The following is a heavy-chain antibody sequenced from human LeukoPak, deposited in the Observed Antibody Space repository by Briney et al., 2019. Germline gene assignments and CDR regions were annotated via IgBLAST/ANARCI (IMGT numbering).Heavy chain of an antibody. V-gene: IGHV3-21*01. CDR3: ARPQQGDDAFDI. Sequence: PGGSLRLSCAASGFTFSSYSMNWVRQAPGKGLEWVSSISSSSYIYYTDSVKGRFTISRDNAKNSLCLQMNSLRAEDTAVYYCARPQQGDDAFDIWGQGTMVTVSS. J-gene: IGHJ3*02. CDR2: ISSSSYI. D-gene: IGHD3-16*01. CDR1: GFTFSSYS.